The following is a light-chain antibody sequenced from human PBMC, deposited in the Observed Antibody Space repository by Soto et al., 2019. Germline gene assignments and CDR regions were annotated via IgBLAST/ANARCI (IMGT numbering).Light chain of an antibody. CDR1: QGIRNY. V-gene: IGKV1-27*01. CDR2: AAS. Sequence: DIQMTQSPSSLSAAVGDRVTITCRASQGIRNYLAWYQQKPGKVPKLLIYAASTLQSGVPSRFSGGGSGTDFTLTISSLQPEDVATYYCQHYKSASFTFSPGTRVDFK. CDR3: QHYKSASFT. J-gene: IGKJ3*01.